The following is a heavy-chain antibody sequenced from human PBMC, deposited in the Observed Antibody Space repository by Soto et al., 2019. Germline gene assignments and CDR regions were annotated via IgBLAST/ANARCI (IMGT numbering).Heavy chain of an antibody. J-gene: IGHJ4*01. CDR3: VKLGFVLMELYYFHQ. V-gene: IGHV3-23*01. Sequence: PGGSLRLSCTASGFTFSSYAMSWIRQAPGKELEWVSTISGNSGNTNYAESVKGRFSISRDNSKNTVHLQLDSLRAEDTAVYFCVKLGFVLMELYYFHQWGHGTLVTVSS. CDR1: GFTFSSYA. D-gene: IGHD2-8*01. CDR2: ISGNSGNT.